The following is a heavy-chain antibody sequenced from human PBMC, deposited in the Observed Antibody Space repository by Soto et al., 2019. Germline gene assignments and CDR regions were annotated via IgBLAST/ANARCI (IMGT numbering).Heavy chain of an antibody. CDR3: ARWIQLSYFDL. CDR2: IIPIFGTA. V-gene: IGHV1-69*13. CDR1: GGTFSSYA. D-gene: IGHD5-18*01. Sequence: GALVKGACKASGGTFSSYASSWVRQAPGQGLEWMGGIIPIFGTANYAQKFQGRVTITADESTSTAYMELSSLRSEDTAVYYCARWIQLSYFDLWGRGTLVTVSS. J-gene: IGHJ2*01.